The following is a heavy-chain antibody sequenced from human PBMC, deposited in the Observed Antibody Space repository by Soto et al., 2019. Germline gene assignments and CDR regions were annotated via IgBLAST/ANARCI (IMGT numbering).Heavy chain of an antibody. D-gene: IGHD2-8*02. J-gene: IGHJ5*02. CDR2: IFHSGST. CDR1: GDSIRSRYF. V-gene: IGHV4-38-2*02. Sequence: PSETLSRTCTVSGDSIRSRYFWGWIRQTPGKGLEWIASIFHSGSTDYNPSLKSRVTMSVDASKNQFSLKLSSVTAADTAVYFCARVAFCTGITCSADNWFDPWGQGTLVTVSS. CDR3: ARVAFCTGITCSADNWFDP.